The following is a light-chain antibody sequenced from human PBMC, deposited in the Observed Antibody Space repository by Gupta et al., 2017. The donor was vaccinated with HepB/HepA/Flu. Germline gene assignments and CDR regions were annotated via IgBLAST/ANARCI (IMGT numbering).Light chain of an antibody. CDR3: QSYDSSNHWV. CDR2: EDF. V-gene: IGLV6-57*03. J-gene: IGLJ3*02. Sequence: FKLTQPHSVSESPGKTVTISCTRSSGSIASNYVQWYQQRPGSAPTAVIYEDFQRASGVPDRFSGSIDSSSNSASLTXSXLETDDXADYYCQSYDSSNHWVFGGGTKLTVL. CDR1: SGSIASNY.